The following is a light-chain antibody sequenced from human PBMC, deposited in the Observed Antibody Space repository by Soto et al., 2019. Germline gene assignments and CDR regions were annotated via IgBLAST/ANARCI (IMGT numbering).Light chain of an antibody. V-gene: IGKV1D-16*01. J-gene: IGKJ4*01. CDR1: QSISSY. CDR3: QQYISYPIT. CDR2: KAS. Sequence: DIQMTQSPSSLSASVGDRVTITCRASQSISSYLNWYQQKPEQAPKSLIYKASTLQSGVPSRFSGSGSGTDFTLTISSLQPEDFATYYCQQYISYPITFGGGTKVDI.